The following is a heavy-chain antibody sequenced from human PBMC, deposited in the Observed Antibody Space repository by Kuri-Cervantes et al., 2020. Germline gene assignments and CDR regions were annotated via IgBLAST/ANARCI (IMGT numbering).Heavy chain of an antibody. D-gene: IGHD5-12*01. CDR2: IYYSGST. CDR1: GGSISSYY. J-gene: IGHJ4*02. CDR3: ARPSYSGYDPPFDY. Sequence: SETLSLTCTVSGGSISSYYWSWIRQPPGKGLEWIGSIYYSGSTYYNPSLKSRVTISVDTSKNQFSLKLSSVTAADTAAYYCARPSYSGYDPPFDYWGQGTLVTVSS. V-gene: IGHV4-39*01.